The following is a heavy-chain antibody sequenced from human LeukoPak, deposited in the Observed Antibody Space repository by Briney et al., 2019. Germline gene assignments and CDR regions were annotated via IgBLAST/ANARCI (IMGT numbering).Heavy chain of an antibody. Sequence: SETLSLTCTVSGGSISSHYWSWIRQPPGKGLEWIGYIYYSGSTNYNPSLKSRVTISVDTSKNQFSLKLSSVTAADTGVYYCARDGYSSSGGFVYWGQGTLVTVSS. CDR2: IYYSGST. V-gene: IGHV4-59*11. CDR3: ARDGYSSSGGFVY. CDR1: GGSISSHY. J-gene: IGHJ4*02. D-gene: IGHD6-6*01.